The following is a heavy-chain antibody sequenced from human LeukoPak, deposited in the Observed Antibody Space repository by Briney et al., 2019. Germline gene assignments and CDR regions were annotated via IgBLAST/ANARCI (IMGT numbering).Heavy chain of an antibody. CDR2: IYYSGYT. V-gene: IGHV4-59*01. J-gene: IGHJ4*02. Sequence: SETLSLTCTVSGXSISSYYWSWIRQPPGKGLEWIVCIYYSGYTNYNPSLKSRVTISVDTSKNQFSLKLSSVTAADTAVYYCARSYSGYDTYYFDYWGQGTLVTVSS. CDR1: GXSISSYY. D-gene: IGHD5-12*01. CDR3: ARSYSGYDTYYFDY.